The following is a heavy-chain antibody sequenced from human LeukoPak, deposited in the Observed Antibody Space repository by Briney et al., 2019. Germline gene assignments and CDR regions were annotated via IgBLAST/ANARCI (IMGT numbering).Heavy chain of an antibody. CDR3: ARHQWELLSSAFDI. CDR2: ISGSGGST. Sequence: PGGSLRLSCAASGFTFSSYAMSWVRQAPGKGLEWVSGISGSGGSTYYADSVKGRFTISRDNSKNTLYLQMNSLRAEDTAVYYCARHQWELLSSAFDIWGQGTMVTVSS. D-gene: IGHD1-26*01. V-gene: IGHV3-23*01. CDR1: GFTFSSYA. J-gene: IGHJ3*02.